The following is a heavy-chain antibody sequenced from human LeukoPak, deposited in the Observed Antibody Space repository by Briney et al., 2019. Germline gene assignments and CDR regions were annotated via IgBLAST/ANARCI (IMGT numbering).Heavy chain of an antibody. J-gene: IGHJ6*03. CDR1: GYTFTSYY. D-gene: IGHD4-17*01. Sequence: ASVKVSCKASGYTFTSYYMHWVRQAPGQGLEWMGIINPSGGSTSYAQKFQGRVTMTRDMSTSTVYMELSSLRSEDTAVYYCARGYGDYGTGYYYYMDVWGKGTTVTISS. CDR3: ARGYGDYGTGYYYYMDV. CDR2: INPSGGST. V-gene: IGHV1-46*01.